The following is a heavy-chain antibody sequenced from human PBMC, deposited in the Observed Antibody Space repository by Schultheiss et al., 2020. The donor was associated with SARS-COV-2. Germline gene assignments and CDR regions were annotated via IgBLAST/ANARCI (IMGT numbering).Heavy chain of an antibody. D-gene: IGHD6-6*01. V-gene: IGHV4-61*02. J-gene: IGHJ4*02. Sequence: LRLSCTVSGGSISSSSYYWSWIRQHPGKGLEWIGRIYTSGSTNYNPSLKSRVTMSVDTSKNQFSLKLSSVTAADTAVYYCAKGSSDYWGQGTLVTVSS. CDR1: GGSISSSSYY. CDR2: IYTSGST. CDR3: AKGSSDY.